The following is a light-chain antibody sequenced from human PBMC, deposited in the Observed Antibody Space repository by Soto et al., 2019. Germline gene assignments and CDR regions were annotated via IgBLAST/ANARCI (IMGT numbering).Light chain of an antibody. CDR2: DVS. V-gene: IGLV2-14*03. J-gene: IGLJ1*01. CDR3: SSYTSSSTYV. Sequence: QSALTQPASVSGSPGQSITISCSGTSSDVGGYNYVFWYQHHPGKAPKLMIYDVSNRPSGVSNRFSGSKSGNTASLTISGLQDEDEADYYCSSYTSSSTYVFGTGTKVTVL. CDR1: SSDVGGYNY.